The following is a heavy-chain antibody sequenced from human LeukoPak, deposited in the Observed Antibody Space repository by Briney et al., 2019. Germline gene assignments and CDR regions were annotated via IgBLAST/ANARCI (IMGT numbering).Heavy chain of an antibody. CDR3: ARDPGSGWYWYFDL. D-gene: IGHD6-19*01. J-gene: IGHJ2*01. CDR1: GGSISSYY. V-gene: IGHV4-59*01. Sequence: SETLSLTCTVSGGSISSYYWSWIRQPPGKGLEWIGYIYYSGSTNYNPSLKRRVTISVDTSKNQFSLKLSSVTAADTAVYYCARDPGSGWYWYFDLWGRGTLVTVSS. CDR2: IYYSGST.